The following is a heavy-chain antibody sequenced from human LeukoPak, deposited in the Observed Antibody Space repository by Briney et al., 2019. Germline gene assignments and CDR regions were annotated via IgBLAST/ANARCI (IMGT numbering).Heavy chain of an antibody. D-gene: IGHD4-17*01. J-gene: IGHJ4*02. V-gene: IGHV5-51*01. CDR3: ARLNPDYGDRNSDFDY. CDR2: IYPGDSDT. CDR1: GYSFTSYW. Sequence: GESLKISCKGSGYSFTSYWIGWVRQMPGKGLEWMGIIYPGDSDTRYSPSFQGQVTISADKSISTAYLQWSSLEASDTAMYYCARLNPDYGDRNSDFDYWGQGTLVTVSS.